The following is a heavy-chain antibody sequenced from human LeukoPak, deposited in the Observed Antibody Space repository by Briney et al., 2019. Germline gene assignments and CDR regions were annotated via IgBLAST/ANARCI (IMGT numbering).Heavy chain of an antibody. Sequence: GGSLRLSCAASGFTFTSYGISWVRQAPGQGLEWMGWISAYNGNTNYAQKLQGRVTMTTDTSTSTAYMELRSLRSDDTAVYYCARSRGVVDFDYWGRGTLVTVSS. D-gene: IGHD2-15*01. CDR3: ARSRGVVDFDY. CDR2: ISAYNGNT. CDR1: GFTFTSYG. V-gene: IGHV1-18*01. J-gene: IGHJ4*02.